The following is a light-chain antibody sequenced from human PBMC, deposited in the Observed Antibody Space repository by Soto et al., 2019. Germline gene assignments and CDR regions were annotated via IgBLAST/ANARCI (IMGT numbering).Light chain of an antibody. CDR2: AVD. J-gene: IGLJ1*01. V-gene: IGLV2-14*03. Sequence: QSALTQPASVSGSPGQSITVSCTGTSNDIGVSNYVSWYQQHPGKAPRLVIYAVDNRPSGVSARFSGSKSGNTASLTISGLQTEDEADYYCTSYTRSPHYVFGTGTKLTVL. CDR3: TSYTRSPHYV. CDR1: SNDIGVSNY.